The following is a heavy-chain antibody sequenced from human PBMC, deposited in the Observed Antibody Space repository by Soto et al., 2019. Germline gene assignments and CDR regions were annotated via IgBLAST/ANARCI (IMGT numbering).Heavy chain of an antibody. CDR1: GYTFPSYG. CDR2: ISAYNGNT. D-gene: IGHD3-3*02. J-gene: IGHJ4*02. V-gene: IGHV1-18*04. CDR3: ARLPSRHLVDY. Sequence: ASVKVSCKASGYTFPSYGISWVRQAPGQGLEWMGWISAYNGNTNYAQKLQGRVTVSVDTSKNQFSLNLRSVTAADTAVYYCARLPSRHLVDYWGQGTLVTVSS.